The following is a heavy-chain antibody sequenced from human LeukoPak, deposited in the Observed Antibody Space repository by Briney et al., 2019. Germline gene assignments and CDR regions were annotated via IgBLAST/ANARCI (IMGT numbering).Heavy chain of an antibody. CDR3: ARDYWNDGLFVY. J-gene: IGHJ4*02. CDR2: IYYSGST. CDR1: GGSISSYC. V-gene: IGHV4-59*01. Sequence: PSETLSLTCTVSGGSISSYCWSWIRQPPGKGLEWIGYIYYSGSTNYNPSLKSRVNISGDTSKNQFSLKLSSVTAADTAVYYCARDYWNDGLFVYWGQGTLVTVSS. D-gene: IGHD1-1*01.